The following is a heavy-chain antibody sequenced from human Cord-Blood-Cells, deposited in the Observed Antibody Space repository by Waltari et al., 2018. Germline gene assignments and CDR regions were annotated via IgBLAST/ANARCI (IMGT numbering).Heavy chain of an antibody. CDR3: ARALSYSSSSYYYYMDV. CDR1: GYSFTSYG. Sequence: QVQLVQSGAEVKKPGASVKVSCKASGYSFTSYGISWVRQAPGQGLEWMGWISAYNGNTNYAQKLKGRVTMTTDTSTSTDYMELRSLRSDDTAVYYCARALSYSSSSYYYYMDVWGKGTTVTVSS. D-gene: IGHD6-6*01. V-gene: IGHV1-18*04. J-gene: IGHJ6*03. CDR2: ISAYNGNT.